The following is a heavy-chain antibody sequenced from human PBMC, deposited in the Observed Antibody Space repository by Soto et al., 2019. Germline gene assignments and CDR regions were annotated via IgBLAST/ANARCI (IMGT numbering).Heavy chain of an antibody. V-gene: IGHV3-49*03. CDR1: GFTFGDYA. J-gene: IGHJ3*02. D-gene: IGHD6-13*01. Sequence: GGSLRLSCTASGFTFGDYAMSWFRQAPGKGLEWVGFIRSKAYGGTTEYAASVKGRFTISRDDSKSIAYLQMNSLKTEDTAVYYCTREGSSSWYPDAFDIWGQGTMVTVSS. CDR3: TREGSSSWYPDAFDI. CDR2: IRSKAYGGTT.